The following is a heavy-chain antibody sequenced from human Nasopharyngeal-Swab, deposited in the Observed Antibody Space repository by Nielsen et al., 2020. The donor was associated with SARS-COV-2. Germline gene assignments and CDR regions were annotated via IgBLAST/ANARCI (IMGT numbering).Heavy chain of an antibody. CDR2: INTNTGNP. CDR1: GYTFTSYT. J-gene: IGHJ4*02. V-gene: IGHV7-4-1*02. Sequence: ASVKVPCKASGYTFTSYTINWVRQAPGQGLEWMGWINTNTGNPMYAQGFTGRFVFSLDTSVSTAYLQINSLKAEDTGVYYCARDEGTVSSLIDYWGPGTQVTVSS. CDR3: ARDEGTVSSLIDY. D-gene: IGHD4-17*01.